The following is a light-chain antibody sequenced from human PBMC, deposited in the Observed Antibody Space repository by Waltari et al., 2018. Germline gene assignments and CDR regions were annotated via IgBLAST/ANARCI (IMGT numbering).Light chain of an antibody. J-gene: IGLJ2*01. CDR2: DVT. CDR1: SRDVGYFNH. CDR3: SSYTGRGTVI. V-gene: IGLV2-14*01. Sequence: QSALTQPASVSGAPGQSITISCTVTSRDVGYFNHVSWFQHHPDSAPKLLIYDVTARPSGVSSRFSGSKSVNTASLTISGLQAEDEADYYCSSYTGRGTVIFGGGTKLTVL.